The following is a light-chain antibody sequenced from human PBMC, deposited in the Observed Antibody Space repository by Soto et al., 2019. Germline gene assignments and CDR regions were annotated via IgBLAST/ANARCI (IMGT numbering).Light chain of an antibody. CDR2: RNN. J-gene: IGLJ1*01. Sequence: QSVLTQPPSASGTPGQRVTISCSGSSSNIGSNYVYWYQQLPGTAPKLLIYRNNQRPSGVPDRFSGSKSGTSASLAISGLRSEDAADYYCAAWDDSLSGSYVFGTGTKVTVL. CDR1: SSNIGSNY. V-gene: IGLV1-47*01. CDR3: AAWDDSLSGSYV.